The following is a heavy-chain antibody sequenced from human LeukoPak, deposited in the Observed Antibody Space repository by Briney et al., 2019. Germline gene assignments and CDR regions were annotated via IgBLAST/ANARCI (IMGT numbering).Heavy chain of an antibody. D-gene: IGHD6-19*01. CDR1: GFTFSSYE. CDR3: ARDGKQWLSEIDAFDI. J-gene: IGHJ3*02. CDR2: ISSSGSTV. V-gene: IGHV3-48*03. Sequence: GGSLRLSCAASGFTFSSYEMNWVRQAPGKGLEWVSYISSSGSTVYYADSVKGRFTISRDNAKNSLYLQMNSLRAEDTAVYYCARDGKQWLSEIDAFDIWAKGQCSPSLQ.